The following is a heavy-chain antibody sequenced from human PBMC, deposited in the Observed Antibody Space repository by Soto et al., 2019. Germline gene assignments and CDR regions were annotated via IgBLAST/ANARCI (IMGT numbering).Heavy chain of an antibody. Sequence: TLSLTCTVSGGSISSYYWSWIRQPPGKGLEWIGYIYYSGSTNYNPSLKSRVTISVDTSKNQFSLKLSSVTAADTAVYYCARDSPYYYDSSGYYQLDYWGQGTLVTVSS. CDR1: GGSISSYY. V-gene: IGHV4-59*01. J-gene: IGHJ4*02. CDR3: ARDSPYYYDSSGYYQLDY. D-gene: IGHD3-22*01. CDR2: IYYSGST.